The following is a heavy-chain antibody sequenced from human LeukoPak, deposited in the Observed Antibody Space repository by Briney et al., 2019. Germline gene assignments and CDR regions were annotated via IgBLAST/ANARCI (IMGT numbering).Heavy chain of an antibody. CDR1: GDSTSTTGHY. CDR3: ARSYYYDSSGYYEDY. V-gene: IGHV4-39*01. CDR2: IYYSGST. D-gene: IGHD3-22*01. Sequence: SETLSLTCTVSGDSTSTTGHYWGWIRQPPGKGLEWIGSIYYSGSTYYNPSLKSRVTISVDTSKNQFSLKLSSVTAADTAVYYCARSYYYDSSGYYEDYWGQGTLVTVSS. J-gene: IGHJ4*02.